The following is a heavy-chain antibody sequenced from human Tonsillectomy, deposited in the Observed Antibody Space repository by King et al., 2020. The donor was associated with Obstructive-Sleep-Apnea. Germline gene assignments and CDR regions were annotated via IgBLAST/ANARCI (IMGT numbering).Heavy chain of an antibody. CDR3: ARRRVRGATYYYGMDV. Sequence: VQLVESGGGVVQPGRSLRLSCAVSGFSFSSYAMHWVRQAPGKGLEWVAVISYDGSNKHYADSVKGRFTISRENSQNTLYLQMNSLRAEDTAVYYCARRRVRGATYYYGMDVWGQGTTVTVSS. CDR2: ISYDGSNK. J-gene: IGHJ6*02. CDR1: GFSFSSYA. V-gene: IGHV3-30-3*01. D-gene: IGHD3-10*01.